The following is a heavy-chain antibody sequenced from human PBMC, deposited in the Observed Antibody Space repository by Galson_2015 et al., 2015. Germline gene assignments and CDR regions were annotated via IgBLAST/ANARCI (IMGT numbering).Heavy chain of an antibody. V-gene: IGHV5-51*03. Sequence: QSGAEVKKPGESLKISCKGSGYSFISYWIGWVRQMPGKGLEWMGIIYSGDSDTGYSPSFQGQVTISVDKSISTAYLQWSSLKASDTAVYYCARRTRYSDDAFDIWGQGTMVTVSS. CDR1: GYSFISYW. CDR2: IYSGDSDT. J-gene: IGHJ3*02. CDR3: ARRTRYSDDAFDI. D-gene: IGHD1-26*01.